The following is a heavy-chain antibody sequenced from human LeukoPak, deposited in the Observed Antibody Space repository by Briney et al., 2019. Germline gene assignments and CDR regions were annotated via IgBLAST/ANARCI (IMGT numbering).Heavy chain of an antibody. V-gene: IGHV5-51*01. CDR1: GYSFTSYW. Sequence: GESLKISCKGSGYSFTSYWIGWVRQMPGKGLEWMGIIYPGDSDTRYSPSFQGQVTISADKSISTAYLQWSSLKASDTAMYYCARRSGGYDFWSGYYTGYFDYWGQGTLVTVSS. CDR3: ARRSGGYDFWSGYYTGYFDY. CDR2: IYPGDSDT. D-gene: IGHD3-3*01. J-gene: IGHJ4*02.